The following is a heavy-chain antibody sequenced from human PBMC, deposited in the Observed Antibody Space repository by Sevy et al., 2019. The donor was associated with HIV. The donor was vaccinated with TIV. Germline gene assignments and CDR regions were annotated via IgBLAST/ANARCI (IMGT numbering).Heavy chain of an antibody. CDR2: ISGSGGST. Sequence: GGSLRLSCAASGFIFSSYVMTWVRQAPGKGLEWVSTISGSGGSTYYADSVKGRFTISRDNSKKMLDLQMNSLRVEDTAVYYCEAIATAGRDYWGQGTLVTVSS. J-gene: IGHJ4*02. D-gene: IGHD6-13*01. CDR3: EAIATAGRDY. CDR1: GFIFSSYV. V-gene: IGHV3-23*01.